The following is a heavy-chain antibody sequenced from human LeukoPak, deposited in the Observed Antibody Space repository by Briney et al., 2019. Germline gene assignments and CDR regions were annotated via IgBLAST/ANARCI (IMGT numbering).Heavy chain of an antibody. CDR2: VYYSGNT. Sequence: SETLSLTCTVSGGSISSSNYYWGWIRQPPGKGLECIGSVYYSGNTYYNPSLKSRVTISVDTSKNQFSLKLSSVTAADTAVYYCARARRWLQFPDYWGQGTLVTVSS. CDR3: ARARRWLQFPDY. V-gene: IGHV4-39*07. D-gene: IGHD5-24*01. CDR1: GGSISSSNYY. J-gene: IGHJ4*02.